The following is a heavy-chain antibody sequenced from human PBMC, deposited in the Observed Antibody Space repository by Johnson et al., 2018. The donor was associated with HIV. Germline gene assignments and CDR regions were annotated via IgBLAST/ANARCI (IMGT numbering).Heavy chain of an antibody. Sequence: QVQLVESGGGVVQPGGSLRLSCAASGFTFSSYGMHWVRQAPGKGLEWVAFTRYDGSNKYYADSVKGRFTISRDNSKNTLYLQMNSLRAEDTAVYYCARLRGAFDIWGQGTMVTVSS. J-gene: IGHJ3*02. V-gene: IGHV3-30*02. CDR2: TRYDGSNK. CDR1: GFTFSSYG. CDR3: ARLRGAFDI.